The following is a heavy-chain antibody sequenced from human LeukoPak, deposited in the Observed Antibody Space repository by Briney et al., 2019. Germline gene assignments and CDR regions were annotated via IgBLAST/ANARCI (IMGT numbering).Heavy chain of an antibody. D-gene: IGHD1-26*01. CDR1: GFTFSSYS. CDR2: ISSSSSYI. J-gene: IGHJ3*02. Sequence: GGSLRLSCAASGFTFSSYSMNWVRKAPGKGLEWVSSISSSSSYIYYADSVKGRFTISRDNAKNSLYLQMNSLGAEDTAVYYCAREPDLGSVGATTHDAFDIWGQGTMVTVSS. V-gene: IGHV3-21*01. CDR3: AREPDLGSVGATTHDAFDI.